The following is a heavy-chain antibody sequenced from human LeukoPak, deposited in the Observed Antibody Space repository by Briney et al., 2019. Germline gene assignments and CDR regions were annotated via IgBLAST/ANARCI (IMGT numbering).Heavy chain of an antibody. Sequence: GGSLRLPCAASGFTFSSYSMNWVRQAPGKGLEWVSSISSSNSYIYNADSVKGRFTISRDNAKNSLYLQINSLRAEDTAVYYCARDQGLLVVAGRFGYWGQGTLVTVSS. CDR2: ISSSNSYI. CDR1: GFTFSSYS. V-gene: IGHV3-21*01. J-gene: IGHJ4*02. D-gene: IGHD6-19*01. CDR3: ARDQGLLVVAGRFGY.